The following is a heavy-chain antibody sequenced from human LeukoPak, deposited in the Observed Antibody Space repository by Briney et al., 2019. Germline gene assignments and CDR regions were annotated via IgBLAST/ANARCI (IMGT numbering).Heavy chain of an antibody. D-gene: IGHD5-18*01. J-gene: IGHJ4*02. Sequence: GGSLRLSCAASGFTFSSYVMHWVRQAPGKGLEWVAVISYDGSNKYYADSVKGRFTISRDNSKNTLYLQMNSLRAEDTAVYYCAKSPGYGKYYFDYWGQGTLVTVSS. V-gene: IGHV3-30*18. CDR3: AKSPGYGKYYFDY. CDR1: GFTFSSYV. CDR2: ISYDGSNK.